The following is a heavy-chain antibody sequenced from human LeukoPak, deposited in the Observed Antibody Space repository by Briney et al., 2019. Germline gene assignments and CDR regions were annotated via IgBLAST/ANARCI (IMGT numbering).Heavy chain of an antibody. V-gene: IGHV4-61*02. CDR1: GGSISSGSYY. CDR2: IYTSGST. CDR3: ARGSGGYQLLYGRFDY. D-gene: IGHD2-2*02. Sequence: SQTLSLTCTVSGGSISSGSYYWSWIRQPAGKGLEWIGRIYTSGSTNYNPSLKSRVTISVDTSKNQFSLKLSSVTAADTAVYYCARGSGGYQLLYGRFDYWGQGTLVTVSS. J-gene: IGHJ4*02.